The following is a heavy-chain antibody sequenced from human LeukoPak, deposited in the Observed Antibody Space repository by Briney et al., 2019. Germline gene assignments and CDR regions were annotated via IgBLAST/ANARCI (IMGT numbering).Heavy chain of an antibody. CDR1: GGFISSYY. Sequence: PSETLSLTCTVSGGFISSYYWSWIRQPPGKGLEWIGYIYYTRRTTYNPSLQSRVTISVDTSKNQFSLNLSSVTAADTAVYYCARRGAARRYDGLDVWGQGTTVTVSS. D-gene: IGHD6-6*01. CDR2: IYYTRRT. J-gene: IGHJ6*02. V-gene: IGHV4-59*08. CDR3: ARRGAARRYDGLDV.